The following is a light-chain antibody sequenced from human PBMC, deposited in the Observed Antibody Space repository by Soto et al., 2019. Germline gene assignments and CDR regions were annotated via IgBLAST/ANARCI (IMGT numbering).Light chain of an antibody. CDR1: QGISSY. Sequence: AIRMTQSPSSFSASTGDRVTITCRASQGISSYLAWYQQKPGKAPKLLIYAASTLQSGAPSRFSGSGSGTDFTLHISCLQAEDFATYSFQQYYSYPPTVGQGTNV. CDR2: AAS. J-gene: IGKJ1*01. CDR3: QQYYSYPPT. V-gene: IGKV1-8*01.